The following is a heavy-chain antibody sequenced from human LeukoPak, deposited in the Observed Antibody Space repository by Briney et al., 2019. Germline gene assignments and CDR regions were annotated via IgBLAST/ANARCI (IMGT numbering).Heavy chain of an antibody. CDR1: GFTFSLYD. V-gene: IGHV3-13*01. D-gene: IGHD3-16*01. CDR2: IGNEGST. CDR3: IRALGLSHAYGAFDV. Sequence: GGSLRLSCAASGFTFSLYDMHWVRQATGKSLEWVSGIGNEGSTFYPGSLKGRFTISRDNAKNSLYLQMNSLSAEDTAVYYCIRALGLSHAYGAFDVWGQGALVTVSS. J-gene: IGHJ3*01.